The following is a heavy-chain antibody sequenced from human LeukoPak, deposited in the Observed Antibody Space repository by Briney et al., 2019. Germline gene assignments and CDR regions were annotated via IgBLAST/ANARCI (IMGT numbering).Heavy chain of an antibody. D-gene: IGHD2-2*02. J-gene: IGHJ1*01. CDR1: GFNFGIYG. V-gene: IGHV3-33*06. CDR3: AKDQAGYCGSTSCYTGYFQH. Sequence: GRSLRLSCTASGFNFGIYGMHWVRQAPGKGLEWVAVMWDDGTNEYYVESVKGRFTISRDNGKRTLYLQMNSLRVEDTAVYYCAKDQAGYCGSTSCYTGYFQHWGQGTLVTVSS. CDR2: MWDDGTNE.